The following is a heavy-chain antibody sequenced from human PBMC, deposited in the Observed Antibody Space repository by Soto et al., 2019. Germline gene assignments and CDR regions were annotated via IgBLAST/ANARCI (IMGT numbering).Heavy chain of an antibody. CDR2: IYYSGST. V-gene: IGHV4-30-4*01. CDR1: GGSISSGDYY. D-gene: IGHD4-17*01. CDR3: ARERYGDYLLDY. J-gene: IGHJ4*02. Sequence: SETLSLTCTVSGGSISSGDYYWSWIRQPPGKGLEWIGYIYYSGSTYYNPSLKSRVTISVDTSKNQFSLKLSSVTAADTAVYYCARERYGDYLLDYCGQGTLFTVSS.